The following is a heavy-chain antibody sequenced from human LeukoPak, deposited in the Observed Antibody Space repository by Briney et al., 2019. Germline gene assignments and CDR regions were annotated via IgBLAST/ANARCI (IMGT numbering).Heavy chain of an antibody. CDR3: ARGDCSGSICYSPMDV. CDR2: IYRSGST. Sequence: PSGTLSLTCPVSGLSLNSGFYWVLVRQPPGTGLGWVWSIYRSGSTNYNPSLKSRVTISVDTSKNQFSPKVSSVTAADTAVYYCARGDCSGSICYSPMDVWGTGTTVTVSS. D-gene: IGHD2-21*01. V-gene: IGHV4-38-2*02. CDR1: GLSLNSGFY. J-gene: IGHJ6*03.